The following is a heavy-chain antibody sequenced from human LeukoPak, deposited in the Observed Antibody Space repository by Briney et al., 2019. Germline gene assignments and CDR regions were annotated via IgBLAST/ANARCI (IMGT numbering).Heavy chain of an antibody. D-gene: IGHD2-15*01. V-gene: IGHV4-34*01. Sequence: PSETLSLTRAVYVGSLRGYYWSSMRQPPGKGLEWIGEINHSGSTNYNPSLKSRVTISVDTSKNQFSLKLSSVTAADTAVYYCARGVGYCSGGSCQDFDYWGQGTLVTVSS. CDR3: ARGVGYCSGGSCQDFDY. J-gene: IGHJ4*02. CDR2: INHSGST. CDR1: VGSLRGYY.